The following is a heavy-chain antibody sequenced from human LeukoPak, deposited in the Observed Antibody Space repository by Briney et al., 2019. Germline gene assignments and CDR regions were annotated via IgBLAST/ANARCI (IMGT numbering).Heavy chain of an antibody. CDR3: ARDRGGSYSAIDY. V-gene: IGHV3-48*04. J-gene: IGHJ4*02. Sequence: GGSLRLSCAASGFTFSSYSMNWVRQAPGKGLEWVSFISNSSSTIYYADSVKGRFTISRDNAKNSLYLQMNRLRAEDTAVYYCARDRGGSYSAIDYWGQGTLVTVSS. D-gene: IGHD1-26*01. CDR2: ISNSSSTI. CDR1: GFTFSSYS.